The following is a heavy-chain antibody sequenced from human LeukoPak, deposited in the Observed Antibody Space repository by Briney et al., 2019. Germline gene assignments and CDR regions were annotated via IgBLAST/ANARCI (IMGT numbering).Heavy chain of an antibody. CDR2: IWYDGINK. D-gene: IGHD6-19*01. V-gene: IGHV3-33*06. CDR3: AKRVHSSGWWGTPPRDYLDY. Sequence: QSGGSLRLSCAVSGFTFSTFGMHWVRQAPGKGLEWVANIWYDGINKYYADSVKGRFTISRDNSKNTLYLQMNSLTAEDTAVYYCAKRVHSSGWWGTPPRDYLDYWGQGTLVTVSS. CDR1: GFTFSTFG. J-gene: IGHJ4*02.